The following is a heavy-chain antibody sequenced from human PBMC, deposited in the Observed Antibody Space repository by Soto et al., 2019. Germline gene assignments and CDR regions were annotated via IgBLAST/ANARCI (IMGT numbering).Heavy chain of an antibody. CDR2: IRYDGSNK. V-gene: IGHV3-33*01. CDR3: ARDQGVAAAATAY. Sequence: QVQLVESGGGVVQPGRSLRLSCAASGFTFSSYGMHWVRQAPGKGLEWVAVIRYDGSNKYYADSVKGRFTISRDNSKNTLYLQMNSLRAEDTAVYYCARDQGVAAAATAYWGQGTLVTVSS. CDR1: GFTFSSYG. D-gene: IGHD6-13*01. J-gene: IGHJ4*02.